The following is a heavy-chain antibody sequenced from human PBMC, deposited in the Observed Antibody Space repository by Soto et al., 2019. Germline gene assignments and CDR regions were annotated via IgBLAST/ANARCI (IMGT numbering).Heavy chain of an antibody. D-gene: IGHD1-1*01. Sequence: XSVKVSCKASVYTFSNSAMHWVRQAPGQRLEWMGWINAANGNTKYSQRFQGRLTISRDTSASTAVMELSGLRYEDTAVYYCARDNNWADYWGQGTLVTVSS. V-gene: IGHV1-3*01. CDR2: INAANGNT. CDR3: ARDNNWADY. CDR1: VYTFSNSA. J-gene: IGHJ4*02.